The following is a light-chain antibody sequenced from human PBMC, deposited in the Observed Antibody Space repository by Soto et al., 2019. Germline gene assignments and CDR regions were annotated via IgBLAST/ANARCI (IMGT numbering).Light chain of an antibody. J-gene: IGKJ1*01. CDR2: GAS. V-gene: IGKV3-20*01. CDR1: QSVSSSY. Sequence: EMVLTQSPGTLSLSPGERATLSCRASQSVSSSYLAWYQQKPGQAPRLLIYGASSRATGIPHRFSGSGSGTDFTLTISRLEPEDFAVYYCQQYGSSLTWTFGQGTKVDIK. CDR3: QQYGSSLTWT.